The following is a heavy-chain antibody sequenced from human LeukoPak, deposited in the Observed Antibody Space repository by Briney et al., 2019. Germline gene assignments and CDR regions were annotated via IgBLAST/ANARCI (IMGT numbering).Heavy chain of an antibody. J-gene: IGHJ2*01. CDR1: GGSISSYY. D-gene: IGHD6-13*01. Sequence: SETLSLTCTVSGGSISSYYWSWIRQPPGKGLEWIGYIYSSGSTNYNPSLKSRVTISVDTSKNQFSLKLSSVTAADTAVYYCARPRYSSSSHWYFDLWGRGTLVTVSS. CDR3: ARPRYSSSSHWYFDL. CDR2: IYSSGST. V-gene: IGHV4-59*08.